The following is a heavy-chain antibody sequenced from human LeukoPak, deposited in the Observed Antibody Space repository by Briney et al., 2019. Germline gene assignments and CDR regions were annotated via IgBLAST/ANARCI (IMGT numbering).Heavy chain of an antibody. Sequence: HSGGSLRLSCTASGFTFGDYAMSWVRQAPGKGLEWVGFIRSKAYGGTTEYAASVKGRFTISRDDSKSIAYLQMNSLKTEDTAVYYCTTLEVVVVAAINWFDPWGQGTLVTVSS. CDR1: GFTFGDYA. J-gene: IGHJ5*02. CDR3: TTLEVVVVAAINWFDP. CDR2: IRSKAYGGTT. V-gene: IGHV3-49*04. D-gene: IGHD2-15*01.